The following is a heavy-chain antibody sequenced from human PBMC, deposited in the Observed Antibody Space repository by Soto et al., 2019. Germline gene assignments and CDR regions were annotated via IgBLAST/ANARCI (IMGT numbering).Heavy chain of an antibody. Sequence: SETLSLTCAVYGGSFSGYYWSWIRQPPGKGLEWIGEINHSGSTNYNPSLKSRVTISVDTSKNQFSLKLSSVTAADTAVYYCARVCRDGYNCDYWGQGTLVTVSS. J-gene: IGHJ4*02. D-gene: IGHD5-12*01. CDR3: ARVCRDGYNCDY. CDR2: INHSGST. V-gene: IGHV4-34*01. CDR1: GGSFSGYY.